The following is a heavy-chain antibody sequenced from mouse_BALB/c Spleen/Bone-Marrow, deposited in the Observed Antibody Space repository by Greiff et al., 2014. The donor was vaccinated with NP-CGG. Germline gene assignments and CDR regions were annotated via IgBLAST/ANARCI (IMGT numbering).Heavy chain of an antibody. CDR1: GFSLTDYG. Sequence: QVQLQQSGPGLVAPSQSLSITCTVSGFSLTDYGVSWIRQPPGKGLEWLGVIWGGGITYYNSTLKSRLSISKDNSKSQVFLKMNSLQTDDTAMYYCAKHYTTVVLDYWGQGTTLTVSS. J-gene: IGHJ2*01. D-gene: IGHD1-1*01. V-gene: IGHV2-6-5*01. CDR3: AKHYTTVVLDY. CDR2: IWGGGIT.